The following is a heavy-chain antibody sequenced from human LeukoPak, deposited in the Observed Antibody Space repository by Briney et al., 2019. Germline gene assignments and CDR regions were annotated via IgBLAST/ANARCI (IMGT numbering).Heavy chain of an antibody. CDR1: GFTFSRFA. Sequence: PGGSLRLSCAASGFTFSRFAMSWVRQAPGKGLEWVSAISGSGGSTYYADSVKGRFTISRDNSKDTLYLQMNSLRAEDTAVYYCAKDLAGTTSYYYYGMDVWGQGTTVTVSS. D-gene: IGHD1-7*01. J-gene: IGHJ6*02. CDR3: AKDLAGTTSYYYYGMDV. V-gene: IGHV3-23*01. CDR2: ISGSGGST.